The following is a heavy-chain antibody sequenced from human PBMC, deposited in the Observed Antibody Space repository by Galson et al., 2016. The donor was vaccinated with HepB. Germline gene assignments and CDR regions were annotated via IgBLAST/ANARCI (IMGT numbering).Heavy chain of an antibody. CDR1: GFPFADYD. D-gene: IGHD2-2*01. Sequence: SLRLSCAASGFPFADYDMAWVRQVPGKGLEWVSAISDNGGATAYAGSVKGRFTISRDNSGNTLYLQMNSLRVEDTAIYYCAKSNQRTTTNYYPFDFWGQGTLITVSS. J-gene: IGHJ4*02. CDR3: AKSNQRTTTNYYPFDF. CDR2: ISDNGGAT. V-gene: IGHV3-23*01.